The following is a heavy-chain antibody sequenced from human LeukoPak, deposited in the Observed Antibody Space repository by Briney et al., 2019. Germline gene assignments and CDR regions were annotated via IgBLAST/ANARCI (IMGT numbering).Heavy chain of an antibody. CDR3: ARDFGYNYGYDYYFYMDV. CDR2: ISGYNGNT. Sequence: ASVRVSYKASGYTVTSYGISWVRQAPGQGLEWMGWISGYNGNTNYAQKLQGRVTMTTDTSTSTAYMELRSLRSDDTAVYYCARDFGYNYGYDYYFYMDVWGKGTTVSVSS. D-gene: IGHD1-1*01. J-gene: IGHJ6*03. V-gene: IGHV1-18*01. CDR1: GYTVTSYG.